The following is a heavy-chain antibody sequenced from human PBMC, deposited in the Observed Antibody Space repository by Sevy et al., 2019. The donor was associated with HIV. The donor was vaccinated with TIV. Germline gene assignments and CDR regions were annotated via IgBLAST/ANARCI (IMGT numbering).Heavy chain of an antibody. V-gene: IGHV3-72*01. J-gene: IGHJ4*02. D-gene: IGHD6-13*01. Sequence: GGSLRLSCAASGFTFSDHYMEWVRQAPGKGLEWVGRVRNKADSYTTEYAASVKGRLTISRDDSKNSLYLLMNSLKTEDTAVYYCTTHAGIAAAGRVFDYWGQGTLVTVS. CDR3: TTHAGIAAAGRVFDY. CDR2: VRNKADSYTT. CDR1: GFTFSDHY.